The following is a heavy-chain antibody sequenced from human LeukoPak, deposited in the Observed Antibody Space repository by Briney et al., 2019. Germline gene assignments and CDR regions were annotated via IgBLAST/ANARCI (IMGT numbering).Heavy chain of an antibody. D-gene: IGHD6-19*01. CDR1: GGSFSGYS. CDR2: INHSGGT. V-gene: IGHV4-34*01. Sequence: PSETLSLTCAVYGGSFSGYSWNWIRQPPVKGLEWIGEINHSGGTNYNPSLKSRVTISVDTSKKQFSLKLSSVTAADTAVYYCARDGWQWLSNLAYWGQGTLVTVSS. J-gene: IGHJ4*02. CDR3: ARDGWQWLSNLAY.